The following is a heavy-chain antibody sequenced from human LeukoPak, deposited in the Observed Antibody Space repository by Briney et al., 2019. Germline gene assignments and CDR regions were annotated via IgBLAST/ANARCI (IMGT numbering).Heavy chain of an antibody. CDR3: APSGRYGPFDY. J-gene: IGHJ4*02. V-gene: IGHV3-23*01. Sequence: GGSLRLSCAASGFTFSTYAMSWVRQAPGKGLEWVSVITSGGSAYYADSVKGRFTISRDNSKNTLYLQMNSLRAEDTAEYYCAPSGRYGPFDYWGQGTLVTVTS. CDR1: GFTFSTYA. D-gene: IGHD6-19*01. CDR2: ITSGGSA.